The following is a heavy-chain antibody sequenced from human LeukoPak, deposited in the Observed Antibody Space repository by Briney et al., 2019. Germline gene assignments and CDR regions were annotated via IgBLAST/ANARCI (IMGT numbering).Heavy chain of an antibody. CDR1: GGPFSGYY. Sequence: PSETLSLTCAVYGGPFSGYYWSWIRQPPGKGLEWIGEINHSGSTNYNPSLKSRVTISVDTSKNQFSLKLSSVTAADTAVYYCARGSPPVAWGQGTLVTVSS. CDR3: ARGSPPVA. V-gene: IGHV4-34*01. J-gene: IGHJ5*02. CDR2: INHSGST.